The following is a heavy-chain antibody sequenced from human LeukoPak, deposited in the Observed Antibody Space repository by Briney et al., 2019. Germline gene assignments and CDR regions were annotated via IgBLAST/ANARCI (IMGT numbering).Heavy chain of an antibody. D-gene: IGHD3-22*01. V-gene: IGHV1-18*01. Sequence: ASVKVSCKASGYTFTSYGISWVRQPPGQGLEWMGWISAYNSNTNYAQKLQGRVTMTTDTSTSTDYMELRSLRSDGTAVYYCAREIMGHYYDSSGYYHIDYWGQGTLVTVSS. CDR3: AREIMGHYYDSSGYYHIDY. J-gene: IGHJ4*02. CDR2: ISAYNSNT. CDR1: GYTFTSYG.